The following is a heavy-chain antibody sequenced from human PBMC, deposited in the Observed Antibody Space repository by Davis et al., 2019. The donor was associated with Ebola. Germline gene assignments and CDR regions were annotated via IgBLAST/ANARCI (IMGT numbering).Heavy chain of an antibody. Sequence: ASVKVSCKASGYTFTSYVLHWVRQAPGQGLEWVEWINAANGNTRYSQSFQGRVTITRDTSTRTAYLEVTNLTSEDTAVYYCAREWQNYFPYWGQGTLVTVSS. CDR1: GYTFTSYV. CDR2: INAANGNT. J-gene: IGHJ4*02. V-gene: IGHV1-3*01. CDR3: AREWQNYFPY. D-gene: IGHD5-24*01.